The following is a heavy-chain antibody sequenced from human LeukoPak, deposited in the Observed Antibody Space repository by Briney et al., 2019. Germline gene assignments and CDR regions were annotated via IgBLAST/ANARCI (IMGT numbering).Heavy chain of an antibody. V-gene: IGHV1-18*01. D-gene: IGHD2-2*01. J-gene: IGHJ6*02. CDR3: ARDHIVVVPAYYCGMDV. Sequence: ASVKVSCKASGYTFTSYGISWVRQAPGQGLEWMGWISAYNGNTNYAQKLQGRVTMTTDTSTSTAYMELRSLRSDDTAVYYCARDHIVVVPAYYCGMDVWGQGTTVTVSS. CDR2: ISAYNGNT. CDR1: GYTFTSYG.